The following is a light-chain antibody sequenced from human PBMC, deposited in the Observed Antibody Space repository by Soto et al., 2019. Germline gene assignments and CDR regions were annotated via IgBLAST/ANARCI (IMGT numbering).Light chain of an antibody. J-gene: IGKJ1*01. CDR2: LAS. V-gene: IGKV2-28*01. CDR1: QSLLPSNGYNY. Sequence: DIVMTQSPLSLPVSPGEPAAISCRSSQSLLPSNGYNYVDWYLQKPGLSPQLLIYLASNRASGVPDRFIGSGSGKDFTLKISRVEAEDVGVYYCMQALQTPPWTFGQGTKVEIK. CDR3: MQALQTPPWT.